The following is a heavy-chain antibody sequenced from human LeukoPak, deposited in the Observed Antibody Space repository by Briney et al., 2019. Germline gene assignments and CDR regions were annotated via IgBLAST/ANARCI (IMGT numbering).Heavy chain of an antibody. V-gene: IGHV3-30*04. CDR3: ARDPTAVSNQPQYYFDF. CDR1: GFTFSSYA. Sequence: GGSLRLSCAASGFTFSSYAMHWVRQAPGKGLEWVAVISYPGGDNKYYADSVNGRFTISRDNSKNTLFLQMNSLRPEDTAVYYCARDPTAVSNQPQYYFDFWGQGTLVTVSS. J-gene: IGHJ4*02. D-gene: IGHD4-17*01. CDR2: ISYPGGDNK.